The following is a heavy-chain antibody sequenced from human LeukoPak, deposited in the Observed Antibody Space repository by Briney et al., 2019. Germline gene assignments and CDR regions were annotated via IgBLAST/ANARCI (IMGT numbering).Heavy chain of an antibody. CDR1: GGSFTDYY. Sequence: PSETLSLTCAVFGGSFTDYYWSWIRQPPGKGLEWIGEITHRGSTNYKSSLKSRVTISVDTSKNQFSLKLTSVTAADTANYCSRRGQLLGRWFDPWGQGTLVTVSS. CDR3: SRRGQLLGRWFDP. D-gene: IGHD6-19*01. J-gene: IGHJ5*02. CDR2: ITHRGST. V-gene: IGHV4-34*01.